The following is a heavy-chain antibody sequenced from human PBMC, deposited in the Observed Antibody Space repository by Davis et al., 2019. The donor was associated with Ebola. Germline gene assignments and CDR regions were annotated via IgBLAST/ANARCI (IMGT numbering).Heavy chain of an antibody. Sequence: GSLRLSCAVSRGSISGSNWWSLVRQTPGKGLEWIGETYPSGSANYNPSLQSRVTISVDTSKNQFSLRLTSVTAADTAVYYCARSHSDWLLPFDYWGQGTLATVSS. V-gene: IGHV4-4*02. CDR3: ARSHSDWLLPFDY. CDR1: RGSISGSNW. CDR2: TYPSGSA. D-gene: IGHD3-9*01. J-gene: IGHJ4*02.